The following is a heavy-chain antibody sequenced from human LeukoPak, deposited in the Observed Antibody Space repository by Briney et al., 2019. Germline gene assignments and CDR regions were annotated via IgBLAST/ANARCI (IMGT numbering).Heavy chain of an antibody. CDR2: INPSGGST. V-gene: IGHV1-46*01. D-gene: IGHD3-10*01. Sequence: GASVKVSCKASGYTFTSYYMHWVRQAPGQGLEWMGIINPSGGSTSYAQKFQGRVTMTRDTSTSTVYIELSSLRSEDTAIYYCARARGSGSYYGHDYYYYHYMDVWGKGTTVTVSS. CDR1: GYTFTSYY. CDR3: ARARGSGSYYGHDYYYYHYMDV. J-gene: IGHJ6*03.